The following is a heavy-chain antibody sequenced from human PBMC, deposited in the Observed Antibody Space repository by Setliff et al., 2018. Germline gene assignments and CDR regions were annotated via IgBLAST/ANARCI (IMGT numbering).Heavy chain of an antibody. CDR2: IWSDGTNK. CDR1: GFSFSSYG. V-gene: IGHV3-30*02. Sequence: GGSLRFSCAASGFSFSSYGMHWVRQDPGKGLEWVAFIWSDGTNKYYADSVKGRFTISKDNSKNTLHLQMNSLRVEDTAIYYCAKSPHDFWSGRVFFDYWGQGMLVTVSS. CDR3: AKSPHDFWSGRVFFDY. J-gene: IGHJ4*01. D-gene: IGHD3-3*01.